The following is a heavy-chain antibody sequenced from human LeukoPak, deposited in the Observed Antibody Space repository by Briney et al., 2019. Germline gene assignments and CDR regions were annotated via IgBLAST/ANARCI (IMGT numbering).Heavy chain of an antibody. Sequence: SEALSLTCTVSGGSISSGTYYWSWIRQPAGKGLEWIGRIYTSGSTNYNPSLKSRVTISVDTSKNQFSLKLSSVTAADTAVYYCATEVDTAMGIIFDIWGQGTMVTVSS. D-gene: IGHD5-18*01. CDR2: IYTSGST. CDR1: GGSISSGTYY. CDR3: ATEVDTAMGIIFDI. V-gene: IGHV4-61*02. J-gene: IGHJ3*02.